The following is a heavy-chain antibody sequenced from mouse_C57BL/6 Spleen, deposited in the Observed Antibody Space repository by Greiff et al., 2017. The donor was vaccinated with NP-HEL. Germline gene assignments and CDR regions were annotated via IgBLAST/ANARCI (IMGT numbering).Heavy chain of an antibody. CDR3: AREAYYGSSWYIDV. D-gene: IGHD1-1*01. J-gene: IGHJ1*03. Sequence: QVQLQQSGPELVKPGASVKISCKASGYAFSSSWMNWVKQRPGKGLEWIGRIYPGDGDTNYNGKFKGKATLTADKSSSTAYMQLSSLTSEDSAVYFCAREAYYGSSWYIDVWGTGTTVTVSS. CDR2: IYPGDGDT. V-gene: IGHV1-82*01. CDR1: GYAFSSSW.